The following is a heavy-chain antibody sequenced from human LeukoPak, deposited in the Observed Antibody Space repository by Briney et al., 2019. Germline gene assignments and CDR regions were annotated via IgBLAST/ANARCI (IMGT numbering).Heavy chain of an antibody. CDR3: AARHGYTYGYDAYGMDV. J-gene: IGHJ6*02. Sequence: GASVKVSCKVSGYTLTELSMHWVRQAPGKGLEWMGGFDPEDGETIYAQKFQGRVTMTEDTSTDTAYMELSSLRSEDTAVYYCAARHGYTYGYDAYGMDVWGQGTTVTVSS. V-gene: IGHV1-24*01. D-gene: IGHD5-18*01. CDR1: GYTLTELS. CDR2: FDPEDGET.